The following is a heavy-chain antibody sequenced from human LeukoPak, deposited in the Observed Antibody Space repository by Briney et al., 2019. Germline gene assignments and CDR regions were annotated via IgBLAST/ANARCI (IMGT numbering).Heavy chain of an antibody. D-gene: IGHD3-10*01. CDR1: GFIFSDYE. CDR2: ISDGGRDI. Sequence: PGGSLRLSCATSGFIFSDYEMLWVRQAPGKGLAWVAYISDGGRDIYYADSVQGRFTISRDNAKNSLYLQMNSLRAEDTAVYYCARDGIYGSGSYSDYWGQGTLVTVSS. V-gene: IGHV3-48*03. J-gene: IGHJ4*02. CDR3: ARDGIYGSGSYSDY.